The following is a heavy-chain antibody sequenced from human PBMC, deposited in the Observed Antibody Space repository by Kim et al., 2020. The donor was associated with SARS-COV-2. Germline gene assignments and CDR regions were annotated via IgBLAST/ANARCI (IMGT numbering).Heavy chain of an antibody. Sequence: ASVKVSCKASGYTFTSYAMHWVRQAPGQRLEWMGWINAGNGNTKYSQKFQGRVTITRDTSASTAYMELSSLRSEDTAVYYCARDWGLDYWYFDLWGRGTLVTVSS. CDR3: ARDWGLDYWYFDL. D-gene: IGHD3-16*01. CDR2: INAGNGNT. J-gene: IGHJ2*01. V-gene: IGHV1-3*01. CDR1: GYTFTSYA.